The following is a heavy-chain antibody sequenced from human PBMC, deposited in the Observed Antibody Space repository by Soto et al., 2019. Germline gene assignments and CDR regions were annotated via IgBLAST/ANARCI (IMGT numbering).Heavy chain of an antibody. CDR1: GYNFPSYW. V-gene: IGHV5-10-1*01. Sequence: PGESLKISCQASGYNFPSYWISWVRQMPGKGLEWVGRIDPTDSYSEYRESFQGHVSISIDKSISTVFLQWSSLQASDIAIYYCARHSDYGDFDHWGQGTPVTVSS. CDR3: ARHSDYGDFDH. CDR2: IDPTDSYS. D-gene: IGHD4-17*01. J-gene: IGHJ5*02.